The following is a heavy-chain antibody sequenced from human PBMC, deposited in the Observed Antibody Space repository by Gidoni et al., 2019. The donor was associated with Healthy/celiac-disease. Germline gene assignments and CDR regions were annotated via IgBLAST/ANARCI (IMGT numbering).Heavy chain of an antibody. CDR2: IIPICGTA. D-gene: IGHD1-26*01. J-gene: IGHJ6*02. CDR3: ARVGQRRIVGATTDYYGMDV. Sequence: QVQLVQSGAEVKKPGSSVKVSCKASGGTFSSYALSWVRQAPGQGLEWMGGIIPICGTANYAQKFQGRVTITADESTSTAYMELSSLRSEDTAVYYCARVGQRRIVGATTDYYGMDVWGQGTTVTVSS. V-gene: IGHV1-69*01. CDR1: GGTFSSYA.